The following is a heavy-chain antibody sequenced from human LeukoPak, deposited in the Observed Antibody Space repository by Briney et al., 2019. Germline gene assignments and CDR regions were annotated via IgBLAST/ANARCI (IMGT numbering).Heavy chain of an antibody. CDR1: GYTFTSFW. CDR2: IYPGDSDT. J-gene: IGHJ4*02. Sequence: GESLKISCKGSGYTFTSFWIGWVRQMPGKGLEWMGIIYPGDSDTRYSSSFQGQVTISADKSISTAYLQWSSLKASGTAMYYCARRLSSTPLYDFWGQGTLVTVSS. CDR3: ARRLSSTPLYDF. D-gene: IGHD2-2*01. V-gene: IGHV5-51*01.